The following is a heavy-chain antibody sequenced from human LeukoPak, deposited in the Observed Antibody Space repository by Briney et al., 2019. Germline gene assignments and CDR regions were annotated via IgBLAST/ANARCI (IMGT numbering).Heavy chain of an antibody. CDR3: ARGFHYGDYGMDV. D-gene: IGHD4-17*01. J-gene: IGHJ6*02. Sequence: SETLSLTCTVSGGSISSGGYYWSWIRQHPGKGLEWIGYIYYSGSTYYNPSLKSRVTISVDTSKNQFSLKLSSVTAADTAVYYCARGFHYGDYGMDVWGQGTTVTVSS. CDR2: IYYSGST. V-gene: IGHV4-31*03. CDR1: GGSISSGGYY.